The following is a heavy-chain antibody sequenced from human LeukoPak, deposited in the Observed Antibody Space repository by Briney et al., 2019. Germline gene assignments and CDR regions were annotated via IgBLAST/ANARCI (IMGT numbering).Heavy chain of an antibody. J-gene: IGHJ6*03. CDR1: GFTFSSYG. Sequence: GSLRLSCAASGFTFSSYGMHWVRQAPGKGLEWVAVIWYGGSNKYYADSVKGRFTISRDTSKNTLYLQMNSLRAEDTAVYYCAKDMYSYGSYYYYYYMDVWGKGTTVTVSS. D-gene: IGHD5-18*01. CDR2: IWYGGSNK. V-gene: IGHV3-30*02. CDR3: AKDMYSYGSYYYYYYMDV.